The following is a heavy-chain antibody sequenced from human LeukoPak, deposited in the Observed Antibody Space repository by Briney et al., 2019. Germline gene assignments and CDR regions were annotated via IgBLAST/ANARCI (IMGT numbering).Heavy chain of an antibody. CDR1: GITLSNYG. V-gene: IGHV3-23*01. D-gene: IGHD3-10*01. J-gene: IGHJ6*02. Sequence: GGSLRLSCAVSGITLSNYGMSWVRQAPGKGLEWVAGISGSGGSTNYADSVKGRFTISRDNSKNTLYLQMNSLRAEDTAVYYCAKAAYYGSGSLYYYYGMDVWGQGTAVTVSS. CDR2: ISGSGGST. CDR3: AKAAYYGSGSLYYYYGMDV.